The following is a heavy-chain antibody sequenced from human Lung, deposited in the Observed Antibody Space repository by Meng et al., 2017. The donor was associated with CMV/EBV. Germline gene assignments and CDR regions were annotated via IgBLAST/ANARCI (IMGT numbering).Heavy chain of an antibody. Sequence: SETLSPXXAVHGGSFSGYYWSWIRQPPGKGLEWIGEINHSGSTNYNPSLKSRVTISVDTSKNQFSLKLSSVTAADTAVYYCARAFGGTIFGVVNYYYGMDVWGQGTTVTVSS. CDR3: ARAFGGTIFGVVNYYYGMDV. D-gene: IGHD3-3*01. J-gene: IGHJ6*02. CDR1: GGSFSGYY. CDR2: INHSGST. V-gene: IGHV4-34*01.